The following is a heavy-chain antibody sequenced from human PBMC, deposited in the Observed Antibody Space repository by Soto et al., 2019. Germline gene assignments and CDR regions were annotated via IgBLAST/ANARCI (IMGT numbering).Heavy chain of an antibody. J-gene: IGHJ6*02. CDR1: GFTFSSYA. CDR2: ISGSGGST. Sequence: EVQLLESGGGLVQPGGSLRLSCAASGFTFSSYAMSWVRQAPGKGLEWVSAISGSGGSTYYADSVKGRFTISRDNSKNTLYLQMNSLRAEDTAVYYCASRGYSYYYYGMDVCGQGTTVTVSS. V-gene: IGHV3-23*01. CDR3: ASRGYSYYYYGMDV. D-gene: IGHD3-22*01.